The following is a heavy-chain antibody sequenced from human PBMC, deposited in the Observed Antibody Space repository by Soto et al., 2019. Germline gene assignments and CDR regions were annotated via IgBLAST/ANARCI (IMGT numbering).Heavy chain of an antibody. V-gene: IGHV4-39*01. CDR3: ARVSFDHLVHWFDP. CDR1: GGSISSSSYY. D-gene: IGHD3-9*01. Sequence: SETLSLTCTVSGGSISSSSYYWGWIRQPPGKGLEWIGSIYYSGSTYYNPSLKSRVTISVDTSKNQFSLKLSSVTAADTAVYYCARVSFDHLVHWFDPWGQGTLVTVSS. CDR2: IYYSGST. J-gene: IGHJ5*02.